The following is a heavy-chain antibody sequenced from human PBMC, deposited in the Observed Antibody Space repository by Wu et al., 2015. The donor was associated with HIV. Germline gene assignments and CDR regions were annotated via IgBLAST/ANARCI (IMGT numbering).Heavy chain of an antibody. D-gene: IGHD4-17*01. CDR2: INPSGET. CDR3: AKTGGKYADYLDTDF. V-gene: IGHV1-2*02. CDR1: GYTFTSYY. J-gene: IGHJ4*02. Sequence: QVQLVQSGAEVKKPGASVKVSCKASGYTFTSYYMHWVRQAPGQGLEWMGIINPSGETNYVTKFRGRVTLTRDTSISTGYMEMTGLTSDDTAVYYCAKTGGKYADYLDTDFWGQGTLVTVSS.